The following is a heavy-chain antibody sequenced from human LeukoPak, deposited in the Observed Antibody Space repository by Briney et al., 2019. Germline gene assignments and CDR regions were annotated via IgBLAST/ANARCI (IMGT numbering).Heavy chain of an antibody. D-gene: IGHD2/OR15-2a*01. CDR1: GFTFTKYW. Sequence: GGSLRLSCAASGFTFTKYWMAWVRQAPGKGLEWVANIQQDGSEAYYADSVTGRFTISRDNAKNSLYLQMNSLRAEDTAVYYCSNGIYDKSYWGQGTLVTVSS. J-gene: IGHJ4*02. CDR3: SNGIYDKSY. V-gene: IGHV3-7*01. CDR2: IQQDGSEA.